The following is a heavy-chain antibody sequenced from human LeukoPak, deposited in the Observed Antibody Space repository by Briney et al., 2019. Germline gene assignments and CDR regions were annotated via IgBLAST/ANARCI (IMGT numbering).Heavy chain of an antibody. V-gene: IGHV4-59*01. CDR2: IYYSGST. CDR3: ARVISGGYYYYMDV. D-gene: IGHD5-12*01. CDR1: GGSISSYY. Sequence: NPSETLSLTCTVSGGSISSYYWSWIRQPPGKGLEWIGYIYYSGSTNYNPSLKSRVTISVDTSKNQFSLKLSSVTAADTAVYYCARVISGGYYYYMDVWGKGTTVTVSS. J-gene: IGHJ6*03.